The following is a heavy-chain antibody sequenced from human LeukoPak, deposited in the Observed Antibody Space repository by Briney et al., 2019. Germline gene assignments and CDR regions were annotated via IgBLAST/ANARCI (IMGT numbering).Heavy chain of an antibody. CDR2: IWHDGSKK. CDR3: ARGLCGGDCYDY. Sequence: PGGSLRLSCAASGFTFSTQGMHWVRQAPGKGQEWVAAIWHDGSKKYYGDSVKGRFTISRDNSKNTVYLQMNGLRAEDTAVYYCARGLCGGDCYDYWGQGTLVTVSS. CDR1: GFTFSTQG. J-gene: IGHJ4*02. V-gene: IGHV3-33*01. D-gene: IGHD2-21*01.